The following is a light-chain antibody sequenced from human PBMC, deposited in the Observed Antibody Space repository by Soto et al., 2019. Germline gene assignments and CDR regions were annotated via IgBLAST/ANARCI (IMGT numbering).Light chain of an antibody. J-gene: IGKJ4*01. Sequence: DIQMTQYPSTLSASVGGRVTITCRASQSISSWLAWYQQKPGKAPKLLIYAASTLQAGVPSRFSGSGSGTDFTLTISSLQPEDVAAYYCQKYNSAPLTFGGGTNVDIK. CDR1: QSISSW. CDR2: AAS. CDR3: QKYNSAPLT. V-gene: IGKV1-27*01.